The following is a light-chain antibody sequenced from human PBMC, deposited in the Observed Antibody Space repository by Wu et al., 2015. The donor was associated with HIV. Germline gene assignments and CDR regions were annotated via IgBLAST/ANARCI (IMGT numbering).Light chain of an antibody. V-gene: IGKV1-27*01. Sequence: DIQMTQSPSSLSASIGDRVTITCRTSQGISNYLAWYQQKPGKVPRVLIYSASTLQSGVPSRFSGSGYGTDFTLTISSLQPEDVATYYCQKXNVAPWTFGQGTKVEDQT. CDR1: QGISNY. CDR3: QKXNVAPWT. CDR2: SAS. J-gene: IGKJ1*01.